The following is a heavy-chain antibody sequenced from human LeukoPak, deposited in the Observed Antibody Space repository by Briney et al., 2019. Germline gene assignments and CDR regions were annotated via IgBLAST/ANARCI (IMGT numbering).Heavy chain of an antibody. Sequence: PGGSLRLSCAASGFTFSSYSMNWVRQAPGKGLEWVSSISSSSSYIYYADSVKGRFTISRDNAKNSLYLQMNSLRAEDTAVYYCARGSEDVLRYFDWLPVDWGQGTLVTVSS. D-gene: IGHD3-9*01. CDR2: ISSSSSYI. CDR3: ARGSEDVLRYFDWLPVD. J-gene: IGHJ4*02. V-gene: IGHV3-21*01. CDR1: GFTFSSYS.